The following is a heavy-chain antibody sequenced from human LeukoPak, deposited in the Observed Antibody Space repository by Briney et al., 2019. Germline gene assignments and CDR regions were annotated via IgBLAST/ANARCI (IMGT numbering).Heavy chain of an antibody. CDR2: IYYSGST. V-gene: IGHV4-39*07. CDR1: GGSISSSGYY. CDR3: AREGDSSIAAR. J-gene: IGHJ4*02. D-gene: IGHD6-6*01. Sequence: PSETLSLTCTVSGGSISSSGYYWGWVRQPPGKGLEWIGSIYYSGSTYYNPSLKSRVTISVDTSKNQFSLKLSSVTAADTAVYYCAREGDSSIAARWGQGTLVTVSS.